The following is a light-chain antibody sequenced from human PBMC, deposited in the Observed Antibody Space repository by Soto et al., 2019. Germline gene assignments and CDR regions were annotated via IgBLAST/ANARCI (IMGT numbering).Light chain of an antibody. Sequence: DIQMTQSPSTLSASVGDRVTITCRASHSISSWLAWYQQKPGKAPNLLIYAASTLESGVPSRFSGSGSGTEFTLTISSLQLDDFATYDCQQYNSYWTFGQWTKVE. CDR1: HSISSW. J-gene: IGKJ1*01. CDR2: AAS. CDR3: QQYNSYWT. V-gene: IGKV1-5*01.